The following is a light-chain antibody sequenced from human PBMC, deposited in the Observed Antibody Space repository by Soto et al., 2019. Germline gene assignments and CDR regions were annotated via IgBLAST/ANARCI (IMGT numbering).Light chain of an antibody. CDR3: QQYQRYSRT. V-gene: IGKV1-5*01. CDR2: DAS. Sequence: DIQMTQSPSTLSASVGDGVTVTSRASQSINSWLAWYQQKPGKAPKLLIYDASSLQSGVPSRFTGSGFGTEFTLTISSLQPDDFATYYCQQYQRYSRTFGQGTKVDIK. J-gene: IGKJ1*01. CDR1: QSINSW.